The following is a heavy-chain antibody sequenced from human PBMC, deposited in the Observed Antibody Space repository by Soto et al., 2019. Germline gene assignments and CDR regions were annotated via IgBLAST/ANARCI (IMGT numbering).Heavy chain of an antibody. CDR1: GGSFQSGSSS. CDR3: PTDFAYFDS. Sequence: SETLSLTCTVSGGSFQSGSSSWSWIRPPPGKGLERLGYVYHTGRTSYNNSLKIPISITMYTSKNHFSLHLDSVTASDPPAYFCPTDFAYFDSWGQGGMVTV. J-gene: IGHJ4*02. CDR2: VYHTGRT. V-gene: IGHV4-61*03. D-gene: IGHD3-3*01.